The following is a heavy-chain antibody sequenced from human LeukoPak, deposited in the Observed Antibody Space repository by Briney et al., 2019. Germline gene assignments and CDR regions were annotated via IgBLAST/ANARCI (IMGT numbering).Heavy chain of an antibody. V-gene: IGHV4-39*01. CDR1: GFTFSSYW. J-gene: IGHJ6*02. CDR3: ARRGYCGTSSCSRYFYAIDV. Sequence: PGGSLRLSCAASGFTFSSYWMSWVRQPPGKGLEWIGSVHYSGSTYYNPSLKSRVTISADTTKNKFSLKLSSVTAADTAVYYCARRGYCGTSSCSRYFYAIDVWGQGTTVTVSS. D-gene: IGHD2-2*01. CDR2: VHYSGST.